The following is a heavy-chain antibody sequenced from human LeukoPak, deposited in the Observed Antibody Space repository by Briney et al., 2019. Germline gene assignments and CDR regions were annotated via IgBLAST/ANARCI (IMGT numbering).Heavy chain of an antibody. Sequence: RPGGSLRLSCAASGFTFSSYGMSWVRQAPGKGLEWVSAISGSGGSTYYADSVKGRFTISRDNSKNTLYLQMNSLRAEDTAVYYCAKDSIVLMVYATNFDYWGQGTLVTVSS. CDR2: ISGSGGST. CDR3: AKDSIVLMVYATNFDY. CDR1: GFTFSSYG. D-gene: IGHD2-8*01. V-gene: IGHV3-23*01. J-gene: IGHJ4*02.